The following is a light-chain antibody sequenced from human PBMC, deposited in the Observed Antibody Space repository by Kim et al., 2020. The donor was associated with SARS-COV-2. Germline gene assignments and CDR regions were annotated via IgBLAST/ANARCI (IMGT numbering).Light chain of an antibody. CDR1: QSVSSNS. Sequence: EIVLTQSPGTLSLSPGERATPSCRASQSVSSNSLAWYQQKPGQAPRLLIYGASSRATGIPDRFSGSGSGTDFTLSISRLEPEDFAVYHCQQYGSLPLTFGGGTKVDIK. V-gene: IGKV3-20*01. CDR3: QQYGSLPLT. CDR2: GAS. J-gene: IGKJ4*01.